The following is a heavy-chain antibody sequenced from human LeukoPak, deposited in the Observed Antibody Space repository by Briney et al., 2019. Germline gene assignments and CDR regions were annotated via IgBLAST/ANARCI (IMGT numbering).Heavy chain of an antibody. CDR1: GFTFSSYG. CDR2: IRYDGSNK. CDR3: AKDRSTSYIFDY. J-gene: IGHJ4*02. V-gene: IGHV3-30*02. D-gene: IGHD2-2*01. Sequence: GGSLRLSCAASGFTFSSYGMHWVRQAPGKGLEWVAFIRYDGSNKYYADSVKGRFTISRDNTKNTLYLQMNSLRAEDTAVYYCAKDRSTSYIFDYWGQGTLVTVSS.